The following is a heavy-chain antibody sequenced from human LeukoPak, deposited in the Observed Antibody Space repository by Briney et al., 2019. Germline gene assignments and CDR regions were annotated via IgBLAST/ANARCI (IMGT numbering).Heavy chain of an antibody. D-gene: IGHD1-26*01. V-gene: IGHV3-30-3*01. Sequence: GGSLRLSCAASGFTFSNFAMHWVRQAPGEGLGWVAVISYDGSNEYYADSVKGRFTISRDNSKNTLYLQMNSLRAEDTAVYYCAGSRAYYSFDYWGQGTLVTVSS. CDR2: ISYDGSNE. J-gene: IGHJ4*02. CDR1: GFTFSNFA. CDR3: AGSRAYYSFDY.